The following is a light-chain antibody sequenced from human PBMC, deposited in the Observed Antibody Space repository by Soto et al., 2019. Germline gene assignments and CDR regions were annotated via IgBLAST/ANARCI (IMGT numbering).Light chain of an antibody. CDR3: CSYAGTTTWG. CDR1: SSDVGSHNF. J-gene: IGLJ2*01. CDR2: EVT. Sequence: QSALTQPASVSGSTGQSITISGTGTSSDVGSHNFVSWYQQRPGKAPKLMIFEVTKRPSGVSSRFSASKSGNTASLTSSGVQAEDEADYYCCSYAGTTTWGFGGGTKLTVL. V-gene: IGLV2-23*02.